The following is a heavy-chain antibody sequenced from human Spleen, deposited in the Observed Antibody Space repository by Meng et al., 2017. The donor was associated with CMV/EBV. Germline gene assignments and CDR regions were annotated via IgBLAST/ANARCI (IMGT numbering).Heavy chain of an antibody. V-gene: IGHV3-53*01. J-gene: IGHJ4*02. CDR3: AKAIEARPAGHFDY. CDR1: GFTVSGSF. D-gene: IGHD6-6*01. CDR2: IYAGGNT. Sequence: GGSLRLSCAASGFTVSGSFMSWVRQAPGKGLEWVSVIYAGGNTYYADSVRGRFTISRDNSKNTVYLQMNILRAEDTAVYYCAKAIEARPAGHFDYWGQGTLVTVSS.